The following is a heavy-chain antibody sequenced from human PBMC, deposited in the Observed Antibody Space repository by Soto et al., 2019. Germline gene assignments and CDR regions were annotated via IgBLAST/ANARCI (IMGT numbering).Heavy chain of an antibody. D-gene: IGHD2-2*01. CDR1: GFTFRSYG. CDR2: IWYDGSKK. Sequence: GGSLRLSCAASGFTFRSYGMHWVRQAPGKGLEWVAAIWYDGSKKYYADSVKGRFTISRDNSKNTLYLQMNSLRAEDTAVYYCARSLVPAAPLYGMDVGGKGTTFTV. J-gene: IGHJ6*04. V-gene: IGHV3-33*01. CDR3: ARSLVPAAPLYGMDV.